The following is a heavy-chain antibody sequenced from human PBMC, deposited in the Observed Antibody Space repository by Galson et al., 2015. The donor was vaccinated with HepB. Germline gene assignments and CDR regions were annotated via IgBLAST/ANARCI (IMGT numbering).Heavy chain of an antibody. CDR1: GYTFTSYD. J-gene: IGHJ5*02. V-gene: IGHV1-8*01. D-gene: IGHD3-22*01. Sequence: SVKVSCKAFGYTFTSYDINWVRQATGQGLEWMGRMNTNSGKTGYAQKFQGRVTMTRNTYISTAYMELSSLRSEDTAVYYCARVEHLGYFPPTNLFGPLGQGTLVTGSS. CDR2: MNTNSGKT. CDR3: ARVEHLGYFPPTNLFGP.